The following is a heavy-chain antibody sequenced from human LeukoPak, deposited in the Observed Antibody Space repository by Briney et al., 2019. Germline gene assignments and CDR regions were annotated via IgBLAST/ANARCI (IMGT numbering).Heavy chain of an antibody. Sequence: GGSLRLSCAASGFTFSSYSMNWVRQAPGKGLEWVAVIRYDGSNKYYADSVKGRFTISRDNSKNTLYLQMNSLRAEDTAVYYCARDGDTAMVTLAAFDYWGQGTLVTVSS. CDR2: IRYDGSNK. CDR1: GFTFSSYS. D-gene: IGHD5-18*01. V-gene: IGHV3-33*08. J-gene: IGHJ4*02. CDR3: ARDGDTAMVTLAAFDY.